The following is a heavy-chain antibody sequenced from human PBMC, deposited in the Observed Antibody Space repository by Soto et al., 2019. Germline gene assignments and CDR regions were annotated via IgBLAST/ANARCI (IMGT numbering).Heavy chain of an antibody. V-gene: IGHV4-61*01. J-gene: IGHJ4*02. Sequence: QVQLQESGPGLVKPSETLSLTCTVSGGSVSSGSYYWSWIRQPPGKGLEWIGYIYYSGSTNYNPSLKSRVTISVDTSKNQFSLKLSSVTAADTAVYYCARGLPYCSGGSCYSDFDYWGQGTLVTVSS. CDR1: GGSVSSGSYY. D-gene: IGHD2-15*01. CDR2: IYYSGST. CDR3: ARGLPYCSGGSCYSDFDY.